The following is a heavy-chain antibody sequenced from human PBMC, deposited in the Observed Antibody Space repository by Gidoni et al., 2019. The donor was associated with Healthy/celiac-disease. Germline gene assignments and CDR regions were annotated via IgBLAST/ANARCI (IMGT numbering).Heavy chain of an antibody. Sequence: EVQLLESGGGLVQPGGSLSPSYAASGLTFSIYAMSWVRQAPGKGLEWVSAISGIGGSTYYADSLKGRFTISRDNSKNTLYLQMNSLRAEDTAVYYCAKDFLRGGVIAVNYFDYWGQGTLVTVSS. CDR3: AKDFLRGGVIAVNYFDY. CDR2: ISGIGGST. V-gene: IGHV3-23*01. J-gene: IGHJ4*02. CDR1: GLTFSIYA. D-gene: IGHD3-16*02.